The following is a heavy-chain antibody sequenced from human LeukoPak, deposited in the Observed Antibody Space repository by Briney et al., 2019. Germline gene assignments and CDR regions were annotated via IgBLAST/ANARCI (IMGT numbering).Heavy chain of an antibody. CDR2: EKQDGSEK. Sequence: GGSLRLSCAASGFTFSSYWMSWVRQAPGKGLEWVANEKQDGSEKYYVDSMKGRFTISRDNAKNSLYLQMNSLRAEDTAVYYCARDGALAAAGTLFDYWGQGTLVTVSS. CDR3: ARDGALAAAGTLFDY. J-gene: IGHJ4*02. D-gene: IGHD6-13*01. CDR1: GFTFSSYW. V-gene: IGHV3-7*01.